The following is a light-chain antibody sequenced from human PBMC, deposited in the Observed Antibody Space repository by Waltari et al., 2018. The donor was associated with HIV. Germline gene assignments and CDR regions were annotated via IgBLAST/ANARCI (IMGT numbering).Light chain of an antibody. CDR2: DDG. Sequence: SYVLTQPPSVSVAPGQTARITCGGNNIGTNSVHWYQNKPGQAPVLVIYDDGARPSGIPERFSGSHSGNTATLTISRVEAGDEADYYCQVWDSSSDHYVFGSGSKVTV. CDR3: QVWDSSSDHYV. CDR1: NIGTNS. V-gene: IGLV3-21*02. J-gene: IGLJ1*01.